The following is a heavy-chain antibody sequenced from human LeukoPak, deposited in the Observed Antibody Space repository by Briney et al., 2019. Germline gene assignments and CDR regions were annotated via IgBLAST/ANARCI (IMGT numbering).Heavy chain of an antibody. CDR2: INSSGST. CDR3: ARGEEYSSSSNYFDY. V-gene: IGHV4-4*07. Sequence: SETLSLTCTVSGDSLRSYYWSLIRQSAGKGLEWIGRINSSGSTNYKPSLKSRVTISVDTSKNQFSLKLSSVTAADTAVYYCARGEEYSSSSNYFDYWGQGTLVTVSS. J-gene: IGHJ4*02. D-gene: IGHD6-6*01. CDR1: GDSLRSYY.